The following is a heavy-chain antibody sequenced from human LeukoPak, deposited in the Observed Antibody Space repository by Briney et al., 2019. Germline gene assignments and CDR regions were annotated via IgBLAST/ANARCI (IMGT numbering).Heavy chain of an antibody. CDR1: GGSISSYY. V-gene: IGHV4-4*07. D-gene: IGHD3-9*01. CDR3: ARGTMNIRYFDWLLFPRFDY. CDR2: IYTSGST. Sequence: SETLSLTCTVSGGSISSYYWSWIRQPAGKGLEWIGRIYTSGSTNYNPSLKSRVTMSVDTSKNQFSLKLSSVTAADTAVYYCARGTMNIRYFDWLLFPRFDYWGQGTLVTVSS. J-gene: IGHJ4*02.